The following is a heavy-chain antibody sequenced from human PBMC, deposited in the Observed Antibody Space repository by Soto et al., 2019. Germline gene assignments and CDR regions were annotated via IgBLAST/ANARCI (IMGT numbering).Heavy chain of an antibody. CDR2: INHSGST. CDR1: GGSFSGYY. V-gene: IGHV4-34*01. Sequence: SETLSLTCAVYGGSFSGYYWTWIRQPPGTGLEWIGEINHSGSTNYNPSLKNRVTISVDTSKSQFSLKLRSVTAADTAVYYCARGMAEEQIFYYFDYWGQGALVTVSS. D-gene: IGHD3-9*01. J-gene: IGHJ4*02. CDR3: ARGMAEEQIFYYFDY.